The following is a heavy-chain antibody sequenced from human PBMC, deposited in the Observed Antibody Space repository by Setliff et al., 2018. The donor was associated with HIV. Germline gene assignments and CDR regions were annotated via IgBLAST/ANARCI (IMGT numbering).Heavy chain of an antibody. Sequence: GASVKVSCKASGGTFSSYAISWVRQAPGQGLEWMGGIIPILGIANYAQKFQGRVTITADKSTSTAHMELSNLRSEDTAVYYCAREVASYSSRFDAFDVWGQGTTVTVSS. CDR2: IIPILGIA. V-gene: IGHV1-69*10. CDR3: AREVASYSSRFDAFDV. CDR1: GGTFSSYA. D-gene: IGHD6-13*01. J-gene: IGHJ3*01.